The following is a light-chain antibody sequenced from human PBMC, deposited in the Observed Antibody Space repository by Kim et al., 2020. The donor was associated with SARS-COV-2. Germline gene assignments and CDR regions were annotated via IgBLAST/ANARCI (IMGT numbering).Light chain of an antibody. CDR2: DVS. V-gene: IGLV2-11*03. CDR3: CSYAGSYTLM. Sequence: QSVTISCTGTSSDVGGYNYVSWYQQHPGKAPKLMIYDVSKRPSGVPDRFSGSKSGDTASLIISGLQAEDEADYYCCSYAGSYTLMFGGGTQLTVL. J-gene: IGLJ3*02. CDR1: SSDVGGYNY.